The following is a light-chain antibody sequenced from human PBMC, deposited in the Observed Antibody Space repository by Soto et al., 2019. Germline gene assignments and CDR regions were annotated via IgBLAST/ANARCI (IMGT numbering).Light chain of an antibody. V-gene: IGKV1-6*01. CDR1: QGIRND. CDR2: AAS. Sequence: AIQMTQSPSSLSASVGDGVTITCRASQGIRNDLGWYQQRPGKAPKLLIYAASSLHGGVPSRFSASGSGTDFTLTISSLQPEDFATYYCLQDYNYPLTFGQGTKVDIK. J-gene: IGKJ1*01. CDR3: LQDYNYPLT.